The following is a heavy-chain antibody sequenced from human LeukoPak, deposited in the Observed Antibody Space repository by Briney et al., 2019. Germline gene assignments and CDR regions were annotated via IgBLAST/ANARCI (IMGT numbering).Heavy chain of an antibody. D-gene: IGHD3-22*01. CDR1: GYTLTELS. CDR2: FDPEDGET. J-gene: IGHJ3*01. CDR3: ARDIGPDYYARGAFDV. V-gene: IGHV1-24*01. Sequence: GASVKVSCKVSGYTLTELSMHWVRQAPGKGLEWMGGFDPEDGETIYAQKFQGRVTMTEDTSTDTAYMELSSLRSEDTAVYYCARDIGPDYYARGAFDVWGQGTMVTVSS.